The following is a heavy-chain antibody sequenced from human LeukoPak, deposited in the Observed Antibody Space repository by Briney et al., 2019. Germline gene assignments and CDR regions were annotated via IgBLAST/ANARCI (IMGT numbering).Heavy chain of an antibody. CDR2: ISSGSRYI. V-gene: IGHV3-21*01. D-gene: IGHD3-10*01. Sequence: GGSLRLSCAASGFTFSSYSMNWVRQAPGKGLEWVSSISSGSRYIYYADSVKGRFTISRDNAKNSLYLQMNSLRAEDTAVYYCARGLEYYYGSGDYWGQGTLVTVSS. J-gene: IGHJ4*02. CDR1: GFTFSSYS. CDR3: ARGLEYYYGSGDY.